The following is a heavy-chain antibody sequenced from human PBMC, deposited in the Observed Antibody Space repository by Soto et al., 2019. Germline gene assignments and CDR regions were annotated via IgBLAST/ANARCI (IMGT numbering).Heavy chain of an antibody. Sequence: SETLSLTCTVSGASISYGGFSWSWIRQSPGKGLEWIGYISHLESTYFHPSFKSRLTMSIDRTRNQFSLKLSSVTAADMAVYYWARGGGYDSFDYWGQGVLVTVSS. CDR2: ISHLEST. J-gene: IGHJ4*02. CDR3: ARGGGYDSFDY. V-gene: IGHV4-30-2*06. D-gene: IGHD5-12*01. CDR1: GASISYGGFS.